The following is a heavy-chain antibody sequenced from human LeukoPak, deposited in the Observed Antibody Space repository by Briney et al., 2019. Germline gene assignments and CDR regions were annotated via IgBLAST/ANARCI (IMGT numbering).Heavy chain of an antibody. V-gene: IGHV5-51*01. CDR2: IYPGDSDT. Sequence: GESLKISCKGSGYGFTSYWIGWVRQTPGKGLEWMGIIYPGDSDTRYSPSFQGQVTISADKSISTAYLQWSSLKASDTAMYYCARLEPVYQLLPNWFDPWGQGTLVTVSS. D-gene: IGHD2-2*01. CDR1: GYGFTSYW. CDR3: ARLEPVYQLLPNWFDP. J-gene: IGHJ5*02.